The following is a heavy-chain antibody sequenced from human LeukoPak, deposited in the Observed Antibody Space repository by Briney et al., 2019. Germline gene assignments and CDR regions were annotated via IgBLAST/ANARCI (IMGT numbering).Heavy chain of an antibody. CDR3: ARSSIVGATSRWFDP. J-gene: IGHJ5*02. CDR2: IKQDGSEK. Sequence: PGGSLRLSCAASGFTFSSYWMSWVRQAPGKGLEWVANIKQDGSEKYYVDSVKGRFTISRDNAKNSLYLQMNSLRAEDTAVYYCARSSIVGATSRWFDPWGQGTLATVSS. D-gene: IGHD1-26*01. V-gene: IGHV3-7*03. CDR1: GFTFSSYW.